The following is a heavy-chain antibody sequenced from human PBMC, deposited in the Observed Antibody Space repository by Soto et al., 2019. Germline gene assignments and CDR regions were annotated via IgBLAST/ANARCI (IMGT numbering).Heavy chain of an antibody. V-gene: IGHV1-69*06. CDR2: INPIFGTA. J-gene: IGHJ6*02. CDR1: GGTFSSYA. D-gene: IGHD2-15*01. Sequence: QVQLVQSGAEVKKPGSSVKFSCKASGGTFSSYAISWVRQAPGQGLEWMGGINPIFGTANYAQKFQGRVTITADKSTSTAYMELSSRRSEDTAVYYCAGGIVVVVAADYGMDVWGQGTTVTVSS. CDR3: AGGIVVVVAADYGMDV.